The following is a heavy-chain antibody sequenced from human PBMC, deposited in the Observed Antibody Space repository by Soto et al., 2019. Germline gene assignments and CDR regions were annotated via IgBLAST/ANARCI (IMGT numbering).Heavy chain of an antibody. CDR2: IKSKTDGGTT. J-gene: IGHJ6*03. V-gene: IGHV3-15*01. CDR3: TTADYYRSGSHRYYYYYMDV. Sequence: EVQLVESGGGLVKPGGSLRLSCAASGFTFSNAWMSWVRQAPGKGLEWVGRIKSKTDGGTTDYAAPVKGRFTISRDDSKNTLYLQMTSLKTEDTAVYYCTTADYYRSGSHRYYYYYMDVWGKGTTVTVSS. CDR1: GFTFSNAW. D-gene: IGHD3-10*01.